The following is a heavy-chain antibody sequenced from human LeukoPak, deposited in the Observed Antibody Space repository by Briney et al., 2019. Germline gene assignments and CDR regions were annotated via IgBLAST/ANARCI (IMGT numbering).Heavy chain of an antibody. J-gene: IGHJ4*02. CDR3: AKDISPTNVGYFDY. D-gene: IGHD2-8*01. CDR2: ISWNSGSI. V-gene: IGHV3-9*01. CDR1: GFTFHDYA. Sequence: GGSLRLSCAASGFTFHDYAMLWVRHAPGKGLEWVSGISWNSGSIVYADSVKGRFTISRDNAKNSLYLQMNSLRAEDTALYYCAKDISPTNVGYFDYWGQGTLVTVSS.